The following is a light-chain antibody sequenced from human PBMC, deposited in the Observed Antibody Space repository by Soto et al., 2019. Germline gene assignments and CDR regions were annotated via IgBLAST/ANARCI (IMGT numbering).Light chain of an antibody. J-gene: IGLJ2*01. CDR1: SSDIGGYNS. CDR3: ASYTTTGTVL. CDR2: EVS. V-gene: IGLV2-14*01. Sequence: QSALTQPASVSGSPGQSITISCTGTSSDIGGYNSVSWFQQHPDKAPKLMISEVSNRPSGVSNRFSGSKFDNTASLTISGLQAEDEADYYCASYTTTGTVLFGAGTKLTVL.